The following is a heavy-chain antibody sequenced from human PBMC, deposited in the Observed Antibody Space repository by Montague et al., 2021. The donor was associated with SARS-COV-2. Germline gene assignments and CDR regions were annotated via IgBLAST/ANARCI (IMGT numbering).Heavy chain of an antibody. V-gene: IGHV3-30-3*01. Sequence: SLRLSCAASGSTFSSYGMHWVRQAPGKGLEWATLISYDGSNKYYADSVKGRFTISRDNSKNTLYLQMSSLRAEDTAVYYCARESSIDEKGMGLDYWGQGTLVTVSS. D-gene: IGHD5-24*01. CDR1: GSTFSSYG. CDR3: ARESSIDEKGMGLDY. J-gene: IGHJ4*02. CDR2: ISYDGSNK.